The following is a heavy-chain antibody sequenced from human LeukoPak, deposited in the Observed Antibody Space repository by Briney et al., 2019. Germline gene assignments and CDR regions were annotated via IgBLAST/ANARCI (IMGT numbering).Heavy chain of an antibody. J-gene: IGHJ4*02. CDR2: IYYSGST. CDR1: GGSISSYY. CDR3: ARGYGSGSYFDY. Sequence: SETLSLTCTVSGGSISSYYWSWIRQPPGKGLEWLGYIYYSGSTNYNPSLKSRVTISVDTSKNQFSLRLSSVTAADTAVYYCARGYGSGSYFDYWGQGTLVTVSS. V-gene: IGHV4-59*01. D-gene: IGHD3-10*01.